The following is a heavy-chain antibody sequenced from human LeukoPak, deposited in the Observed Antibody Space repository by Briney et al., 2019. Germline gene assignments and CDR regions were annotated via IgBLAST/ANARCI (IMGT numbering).Heavy chain of an antibody. CDR1: GFTFSTYG. D-gene: IGHD4-23*01. CDR2: ISYDGSNK. CDR3: TTTPRGIG. J-gene: IGHJ4*02. Sequence: PGGSLRLSCAASGFTFSTYGMHWVRQAPGKGLEWVAVISYDGSNKYYADSVKGRFTISRDDSKNTLFLQMNSLRPEDTAVYYCTTTPRGIGWGQGTLVNVSS. V-gene: IGHV3-30*03.